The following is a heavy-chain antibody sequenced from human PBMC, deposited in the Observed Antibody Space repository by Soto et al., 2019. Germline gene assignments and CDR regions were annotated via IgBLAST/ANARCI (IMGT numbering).Heavy chain of an antibody. V-gene: IGHV4-59*01. J-gene: IGHJ4*02. CDR3: ARDRGSGWLTFDY. CDR1: GGSISSYY. D-gene: IGHD6-19*01. CDR2: IYYSGST. Sequence: PSETLSLTCTVSGGSISSYYRSWIRQPPGKGLEWIGYIYYSGSTNYNPSLKSRVTISVDTSKNQFSLKLTSVTAADTAVYYCARDRGSGWLTFDYWGQGTLVTVSS.